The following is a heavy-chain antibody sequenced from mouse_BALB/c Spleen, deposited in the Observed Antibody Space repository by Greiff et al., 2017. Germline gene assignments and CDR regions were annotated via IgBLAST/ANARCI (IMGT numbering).Heavy chain of an antibody. CDR1: GFTFNTYA. D-gene: IGHD2-10*02. V-gene: IGHV10-1*02. CDR2: IRSKSNNYAT. Sequence: EVKLVESGGGLVQPKGSLKLSCAASGFTFNTYAMNWVRQAPGKGLEWVARIRSKSNNYATYYADSVKDRFTISRDDSQSMLYLQMNNLKTEDTAMYYCVRHEKYGNHGGDYFDYWGQGTTLTVST. CDR3: VRHEKYGNHGGDYFDY. J-gene: IGHJ2*01.